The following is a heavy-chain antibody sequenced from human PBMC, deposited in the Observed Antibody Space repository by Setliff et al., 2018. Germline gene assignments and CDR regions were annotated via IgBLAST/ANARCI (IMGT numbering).Heavy chain of an antibody. V-gene: IGHV4-59*08. CDR2: IYSSGTT. J-gene: IGHJ6*03. CDR1: GDSISPYY. Sequence: PSETLSLTCTVSGDSISPYYWNWTRQSPGKGLEWIGYIYSSGTTDYNPSLKSRVTISLDSSRKQFSLEMTSLSAADTAIYYCARARWSGGYYSGDKYYMDVWGKGTTVTVSS. D-gene: IGHD3-22*01. CDR3: ARARWSGGYYSGDKYYMDV.